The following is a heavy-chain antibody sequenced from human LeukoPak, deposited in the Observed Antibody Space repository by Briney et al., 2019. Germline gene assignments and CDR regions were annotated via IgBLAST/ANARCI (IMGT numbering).Heavy chain of an antibody. D-gene: IGHD3/OR15-3a*01. V-gene: IGHV4-38-2*01. CDR2: IYHSGST. Sequence: SETLSLTCAVSGYSISSGYYWGWIRQPPGKGLEWIGSIYHSGSTYYNPSLKSRVTISVDTSKNQFSLKLSSETAADTAVYYCARVGPSKTVRSFDYWGQGTLVTVSA. CDR1: GYSISSGYY. J-gene: IGHJ4*02. CDR3: ARVGPSKTVRSFDY.